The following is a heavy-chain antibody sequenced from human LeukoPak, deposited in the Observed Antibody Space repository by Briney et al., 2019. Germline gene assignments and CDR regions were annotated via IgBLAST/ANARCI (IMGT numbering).Heavy chain of an antibody. CDR2: INPNSGGT. CDR3: ARAGSLGYCTSTRCYVLDY. Sequence: ASVKVSCKASRYTFTGYYMHWVRQAPGQGLEWMGWINPNSGGTNYAQKFQGRVTMTRDTSISTAYMELTRLRSDDTAVYYCARAGSLGYCTSTRCYVLDYWGQGTLVTVSS. V-gene: IGHV1-2*02. J-gene: IGHJ4*02. CDR1: RYTFTGYY. D-gene: IGHD2-2*01.